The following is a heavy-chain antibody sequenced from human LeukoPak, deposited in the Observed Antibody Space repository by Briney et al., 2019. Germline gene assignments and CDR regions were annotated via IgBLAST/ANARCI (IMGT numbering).Heavy chain of an antibody. Sequence: SETLSLTCAVYGGSFSGYYWSWIRQPPGKGLEWIGEINHSGSTNYNPSLKSRVTISVDTSKNQFSLKLSSVTAADTAVYYCASGRTLLDIVVVPAAIDDGWFDPWGQGTLVTVSS. J-gene: IGHJ5*02. D-gene: IGHD2-2*01. V-gene: IGHV4-34*01. CDR1: GGSFSGYY. CDR3: ASGRTLLDIVVVPAAIDDGWFDP. CDR2: INHSGST.